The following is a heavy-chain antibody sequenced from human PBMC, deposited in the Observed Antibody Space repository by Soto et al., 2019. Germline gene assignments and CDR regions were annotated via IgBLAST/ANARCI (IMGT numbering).Heavy chain of an antibody. D-gene: IGHD2-21*02. V-gene: IGHV3-23*01. CDR1: GFTFSSYA. J-gene: IGHJ4*02. Sequence: EVQLLESGGGLVQPGGSLRLSCAASGFTFSSYAMSWVRHAPGKGLEWVSAISGSGGSTYYADSVKGRFTISRDNSKNTLYLQMNSLRAEDTPVYYCAVGLIRDIVVVTAIRSMNDWGQGTLVTVSS. CDR3: AVGLIRDIVVVTAIRSMND. CDR2: ISGSGGST.